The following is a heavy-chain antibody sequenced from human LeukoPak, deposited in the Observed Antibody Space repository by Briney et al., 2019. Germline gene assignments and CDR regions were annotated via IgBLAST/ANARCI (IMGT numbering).Heavy chain of an antibody. J-gene: IGHJ4*02. CDR3: ARAGYCSGGSCYLDY. CDR2: IYTSGST. V-gene: IGHV4-61*02. CDR1: GGSFSSGSDY. Sequence: SETLSLTCTVSGGSFSSGSDYWSWIRQPAGKTLEWIGRIYTSGSTNYSPSLKSQVTISADTSKNQFYLKLSSVTAADTAVYYCARAGYCSGGSCYLDYWGQGTLVTVSS. D-gene: IGHD2-15*01.